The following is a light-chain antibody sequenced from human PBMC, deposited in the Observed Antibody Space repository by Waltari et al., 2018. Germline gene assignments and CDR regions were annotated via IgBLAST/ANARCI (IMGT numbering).Light chain of an antibody. CDR2: DNR. CDR3: QSYDSSLSGVV. Sequence: QSVLTQPPSVSGAPGQRVTISCTGRSPNIGAGYDVHSYQQLPGTAPKLLIYDNRSRPSGVPDRFSCSKSGTSASLAITGLQAEDEADYYCQSYDSSLSGVVFGGGTKLTVL. CDR1: SPNIGAGYD. J-gene: IGLJ3*02. V-gene: IGLV1-40*01.